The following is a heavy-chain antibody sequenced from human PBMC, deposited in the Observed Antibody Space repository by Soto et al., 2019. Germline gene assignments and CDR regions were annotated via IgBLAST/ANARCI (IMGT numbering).Heavy chain of an antibody. CDR2: ISGSGGST. J-gene: IGHJ4*02. V-gene: IGHV3-23*01. CDR3: AKGGGQGVYFDY. D-gene: IGHD3-16*01. Sequence: EVPLLESGGGLVQPGGSLRLSCAASGFTFSSYAMSWVRQAPGKGLEWVSAISGSGGSTYYADSVKGRFTISRDNCKNALDLQITSLRAEDKAVYYCAKGGGQGVYFDYWGQGTLVTVSS. CDR1: GFTFSSYA.